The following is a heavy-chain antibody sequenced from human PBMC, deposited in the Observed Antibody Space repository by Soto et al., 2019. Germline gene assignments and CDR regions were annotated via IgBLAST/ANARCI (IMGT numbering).Heavy chain of an antibody. CDR1: GFSLSTSGVY. V-gene: IGHV2-5*02. Sequence: QITLKESGPTLVKPTQTLTLTCTFSGFSLSTSGVYVAWIRQPPGKALEWLALIYWDDDKRYSPFLKSRLTITKDPSKNQVVLTMTNMDPVDTATYSCAHRGGYNSFDYWGQGTLVTVSS. CDR3: AHRGGYNSFDY. D-gene: IGHD5-12*01. CDR2: IYWDDDK. J-gene: IGHJ4*02.